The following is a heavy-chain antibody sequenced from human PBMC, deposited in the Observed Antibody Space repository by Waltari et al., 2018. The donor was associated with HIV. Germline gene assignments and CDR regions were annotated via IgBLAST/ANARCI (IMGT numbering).Heavy chain of an antibody. D-gene: IGHD3-10*01. CDR3: ARVGRSTGGGNY. J-gene: IGHJ4*02. V-gene: IGHV3-72*01. Sequence: DVQLVQPGAGLVQPGGSLRLSCAAPGCSFSSHYMAWLRQGSGKGLEWVGRSGNKANNYTTEYAASLKGRFTISRDDSCNSRYLQMNSLKTEDTAVYYCARVGRSTGGGNYWGQGTLVTVSS. CDR2: SGNKANNYTT. CDR1: GCSFSSHY.